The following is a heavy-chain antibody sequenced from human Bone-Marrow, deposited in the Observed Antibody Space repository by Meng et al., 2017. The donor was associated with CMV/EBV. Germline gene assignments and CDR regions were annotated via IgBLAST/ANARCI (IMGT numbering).Heavy chain of an antibody. Sequence: GESLKISCAASGFTFSSYWMSWVRQAPGKGLEWVANIKQDGSEKYYVDSVKGRFTISRDNAKNSLYLQMNSLRAEDTAVYYCARAGGYQRAQGYAFDIWGQGTMVTVS. V-gene: IGHV3-7*01. D-gene: IGHD2-2*01. CDR2: IKQDGSEK. CDR3: ARAGGYQRAQGYAFDI. CDR1: GFTFSSYW. J-gene: IGHJ3*02.